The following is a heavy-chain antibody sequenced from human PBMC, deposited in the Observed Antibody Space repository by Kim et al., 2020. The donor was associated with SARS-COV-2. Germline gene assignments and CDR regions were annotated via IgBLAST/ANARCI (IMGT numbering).Heavy chain of an antibody. J-gene: IGHJ3*02. CDR1: GGSISSSSYY. CDR2: IYYSGST. Sequence: SETLSLTCTVSGGSISSSSYYWGWIRQPPGKGLEWIGSIYYSGSTYYNPSLKSRVTISVDTSKNQFSLKLSSVTAADTAVYYGAVRDYYGSGSYWGNDAFDIWGQGTMVTVSS. CDR3: AVRDYYGSGSYWGNDAFDI. V-gene: IGHV4-39*01. D-gene: IGHD3-10*01.